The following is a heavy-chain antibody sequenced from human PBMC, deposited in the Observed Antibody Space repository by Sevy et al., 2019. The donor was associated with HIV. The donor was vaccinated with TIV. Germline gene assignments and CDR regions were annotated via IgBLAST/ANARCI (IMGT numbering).Heavy chain of an antibody. Sequence: GGSLRLSCAASGFTFSSYAMGWVRQAPGKGLEWVSAISGSGGSTYYADSVKGRFTISRDNSKNTLYLQMNSLRAEDTAVYYCAKDLEVYYYDSSGYPPPYYYYYGMDVWGQGTTVTVSS. CDR3: AKDLEVYYYDSSGYPPPYYYYYGMDV. CDR2: ISGSGGST. V-gene: IGHV3-23*01. J-gene: IGHJ6*02. D-gene: IGHD3-22*01. CDR1: GFTFSSYA.